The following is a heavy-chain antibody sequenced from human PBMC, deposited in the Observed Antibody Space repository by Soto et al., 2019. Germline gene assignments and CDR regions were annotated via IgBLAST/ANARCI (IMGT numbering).Heavy chain of an antibody. V-gene: IGHV1-69*13. CDR1: GGTLSSYS. D-gene: IGHD2-8*01. Sequence: GAPVKGSCKASGGTLSSYSISWVRKAPGQGLEWMGGIIPIFGTANYAQKFQGRVTITADESTSTAYMELSSLRSEDTAVFYCARSNGDRYYYYYGMDVWGQGTTVTVSS. CDR2: IIPIFGTA. CDR3: ARSNGDRYYYYYGMDV. J-gene: IGHJ6*02.